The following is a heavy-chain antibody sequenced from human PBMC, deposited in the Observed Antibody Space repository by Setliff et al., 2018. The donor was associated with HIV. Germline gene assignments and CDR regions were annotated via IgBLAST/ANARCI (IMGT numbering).Heavy chain of an antibody. D-gene: IGHD4-4*01. CDR1: GFTFSSYT. CDR3: AQITVMGY. CDR2: ISSSYNSI. V-gene: IGHV3-21*01. J-gene: IGHJ4*02. Sequence: GGSLRLSCAISGFTFSSYTMHWVRQAPGKGLEWVSSISSSYNSIYYTDSVKGRFTISRDNAKNSLYLQMNSLRAEDTAVYYCAQITVMGYWGQGTLVTVSS.